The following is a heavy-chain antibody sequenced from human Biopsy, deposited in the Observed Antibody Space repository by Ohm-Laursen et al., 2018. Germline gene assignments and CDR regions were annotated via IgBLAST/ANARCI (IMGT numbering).Heavy chain of an antibody. Sequence: ASVKVSCKASGYSFTSYYMHWVRQAPGQGLEWMGMINPSGPTTSYPQIFQGRVTMTRDTSKSTVYMELSSLRSAGTAVYFCARNTGWYGDLYYFDYWGQGTLVTVSS. CDR1: GYSFTSYY. J-gene: IGHJ4*02. CDR3: ARNTGWYGDLYYFDY. CDR2: INPSGPTT. D-gene: IGHD6-19*01. V-gene: IGHV1-46*01.